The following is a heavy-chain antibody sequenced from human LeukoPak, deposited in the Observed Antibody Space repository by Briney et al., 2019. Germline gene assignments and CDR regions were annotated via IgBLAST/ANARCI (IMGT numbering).Heavy chain of an antibody. Sequence: ASVKVSCKASGYTFTGYYMHWVRQAPGQGLEWMGWINPNSGGTNYAQKFQGRVTITADESTSTAYMELSSLRAEDTAVYYCAASSGTDFDYWGQGTLVTVSS. CDR3: AASSGTDFDY. D-gene: IGHD3-10*01. CDR1: GYTFTGYY. CDR2: INPNSGGT. V-gene: IGHV1-2*02. J-gene: IGHJ4*02.